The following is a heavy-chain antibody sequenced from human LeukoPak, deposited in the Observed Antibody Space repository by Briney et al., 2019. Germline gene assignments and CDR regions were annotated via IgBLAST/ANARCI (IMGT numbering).Heavy chain of an antibody. Sequence: GASVTVSCKVSGYTLTELSMHWVRQAPGKGLEWMGGFDPEDGETIYAQKLQGRVTMTEDTSTDTAYMELSSLRSEDTAVYYCAGRTYGDRLHGDYYYGMDVWGQGTRSPSP. J-gene: IGHJ6*02. CDR1: GYTLTELS. CDR2: FDPEDGET. CDR3: AGRTYGDRLHGDYYYGMDV. D-gene: IGHD4-17*01. V-gene: IGHV1-24*01.